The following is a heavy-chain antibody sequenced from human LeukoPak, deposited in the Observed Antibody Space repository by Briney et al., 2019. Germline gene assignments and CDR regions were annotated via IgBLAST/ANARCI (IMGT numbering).Heavy chain of an antibody. J-gene: IGHJ4*02. D-gene: IGHD3-3*01. V-gene: IGHV3-23*01. CDR3: AKVPRGAGTPSGY. CDR2: ISGSGTTT. Sequence: GGSLRLSCAASGFTFSSYAMSWVRQAPGKGLEWVSSISGSGTTTYYADSVKGRFTISRDNSKNTLSVQMNSLRAEDTAVYYCAKVPRGAGTPSGYWGQGTLVTVSS. CDR1: GFTFSSYA.